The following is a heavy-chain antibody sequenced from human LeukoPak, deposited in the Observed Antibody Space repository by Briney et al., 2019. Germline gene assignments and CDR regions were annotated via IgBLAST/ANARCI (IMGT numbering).Heavy chain of an antibody. CDR3: ARDSGPRFDY. Sequence: SETLSLTCTVSGGSISSYYWSGIRQPPGKVLEWIGYIYYSGSTNYNPSLKSRVTISVDTSKNQFSLKVSSVTAADTAVYYCARDSGPRFDYWGQGTLVTVSS. CDR1: GGSISSYY. V-gene: IGHV4-59*01. D-gene: IGHD6-19*01. J-gene: IGHJ4*02. CDR2: IYYSGST.